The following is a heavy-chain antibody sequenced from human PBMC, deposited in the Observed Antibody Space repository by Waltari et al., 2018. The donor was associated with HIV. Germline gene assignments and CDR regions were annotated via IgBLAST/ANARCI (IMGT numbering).Heavy chain of an antibody. CDR3: ATTQLYCTTTRCDPTDYFDY. CDR2: INPNSSDT. V-gene: IGHV1-2*06. J-gene: IGHJ4*02. CDR1: GYTTARYY. Sequence: QVQLVQSGAEVKKPGASVKVSCKASGYTTARYYLPWVRQAPGQGLGWMGRINPNSSDTNYAQKFQGRVTMTRDTSITTAYMELRRLRSDDRAVYYCATTQLYCTTTRCDPTDYFDYWGQGTLVTVSS. D-gene: IGHD2-2*01.